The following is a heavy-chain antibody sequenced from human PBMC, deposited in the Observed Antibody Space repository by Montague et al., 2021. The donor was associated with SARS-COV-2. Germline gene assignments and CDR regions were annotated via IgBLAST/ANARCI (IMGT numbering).Heavy chain of an antibody. CDR3: AGGQQMNYFDF. D-gene: IGHD1/OR15-1a*01. Sequence: SETLYLTCAVSGASITTYYWSWIRQPPGQGLEWIGHIYYNEKTNYNPSLKSRVTISMDTPKNHFSLKVTSVTAADTALYFCAGGQQMNYFDFWGQATLVTVSS. CDR1: GASITTYY. CDR2: IYYNEKT. V-gene: IGHV4-59*13. J-gene: IGHJ4*02.